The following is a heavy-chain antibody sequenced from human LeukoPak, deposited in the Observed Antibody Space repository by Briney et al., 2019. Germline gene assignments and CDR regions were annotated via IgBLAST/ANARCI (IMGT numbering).Heavy chain of an antibody. CDR2: IYYSGIT. D-gene: IGHD6-13*01. J-gene: IGHJ6*03. V-gene: IGHV4-59*01. CDR1: GASISSYY. CDR3: ARLGGSSWYYYYYYMDV. Sequence: PSETLSLTCTVSGASISSYYWSWIRQPPGKGLEWIGYIYYSGITNYNPSLKSRVTISVDTSKNQFSLKLSSVTAADTAVYYCARLGGSSWYYYYYYMDVWGKGTTVTISS.